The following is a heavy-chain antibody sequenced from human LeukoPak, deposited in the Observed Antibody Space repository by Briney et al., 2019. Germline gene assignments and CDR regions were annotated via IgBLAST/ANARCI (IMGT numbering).Heavy chain of an antibody. Sequence: GASVKVSCKASGYTFTNYDIIWVRQATGQGLEWMGWINPNSDNRGYAQNFQGRVTITRNTSASTAYMELSSLRSEDTAVYYCARGIEATIQIDYWGQGTLVTVSS. D-gene: IGHD5-12*01. J-gene: IGHJ4*02. V-gene: IGHV1-8*01. CDR2: INPNSDNR. CDR1: GYTFTNYD. CDR3: ARGIEATIQIDY.